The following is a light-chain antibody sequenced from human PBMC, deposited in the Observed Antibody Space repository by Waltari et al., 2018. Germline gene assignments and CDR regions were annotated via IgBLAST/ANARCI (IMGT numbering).Light chain of an antibody. J-gene: IGLJ1*01. CDR3: ASWDGSLAAYV. Sequence: QSVLTQPPSASGTPGQRVTISCSGGASNIGRNAVNWYQHLPGAAPKLVILNNSQRPSGISDRFSGSTSGASASLAISGLQSDDEADYYCASWDGSLAAYVFGGGTKVTV. CDR1: ASNIGRNA. CDR2: NNS. V-gene: IGLV1-44*01.